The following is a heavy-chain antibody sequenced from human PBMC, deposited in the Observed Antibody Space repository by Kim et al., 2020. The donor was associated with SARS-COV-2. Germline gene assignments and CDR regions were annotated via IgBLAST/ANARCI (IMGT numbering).Heavy chain of an antibody. J-gene: IGHJ4*02. CDR2: ISSSGSTI. V-gene: IGHV3-48*03. D-gene: IGHD3-22*01. Sequence: GGSLRLSCAASGFTFSSYEMNWVRQAPGKGLEWVSYISSSGSTIYYADSVKGRFTISRDNAKNSLYLQMNSLRAEDTAVYYCALGTYYYDSSGYVDYWGQGTLVTVSS. CDR3: ALGTYYYDSSGYVDY. CDR1: GFTFSSYE.